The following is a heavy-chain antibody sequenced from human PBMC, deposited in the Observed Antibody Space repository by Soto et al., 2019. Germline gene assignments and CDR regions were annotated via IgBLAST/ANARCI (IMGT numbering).Heavy chain of an antibody. CDR3: ARRRYCGYDCYHKHYYGMDV. CDR2: IITVLGTT. J-gene: IGHJ6*02. CDR1: GDTFSSYA. Sequence: QVQLVQSGAELKKTGSSVKVSCRASGDTFSSYAVNWVRQAPGRGLEWMGSIITVLGTTDYEQNFKGRLTITAEKSTKTVYMELSSLRSEDTAVYYCARRRYCGYDCYHKHYYGMDVWGQGTTVTV. D-gene: IGHD2-21*01. V-gene: IGHV1-69*08.